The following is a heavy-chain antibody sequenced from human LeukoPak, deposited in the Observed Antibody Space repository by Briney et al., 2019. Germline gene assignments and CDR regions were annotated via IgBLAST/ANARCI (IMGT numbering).Heavy chain of an antibody. Sequence: KSSETLSLTCTVSGGSISSSSYYWGWIRQPPGKGLEWIGSIYYSGSTYYNPSLKGRVTISVDTSKNQFSLKLSSVTAADTAVYYCARGADYLNWFDPWGQGTLVTVSS. D-gene: IGHD4-11*01. CDR2: IYYSGST. CDR3: ARGADYLNWFDP. CDR1: GGSISSSSYY. J-gene: IGHJ5*02. V-gene: IGHV4-39*01.